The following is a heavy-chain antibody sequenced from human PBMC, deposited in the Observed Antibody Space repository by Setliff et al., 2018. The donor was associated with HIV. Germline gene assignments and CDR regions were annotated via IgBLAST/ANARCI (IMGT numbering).Heavy chain of an antibody. Sequence: GGSLRLSCAASGFTFDDYVMSWVRQVPGKGLEWVSGITWNGHTTDYVDSVKGRFTISRDNANNLVYLQMNSLRVEDTAVYFCARWGSGSYERVFDYWGQGMLVTVSS. J-gene: IGHJ4*02. CDR1: GFTFDDYV. CDR2: ITWNGHTT. D-gene: IGHD1-26*01. V-gene: IGHV3-20*04. CDR3: ARWGSGSYERVFDY.